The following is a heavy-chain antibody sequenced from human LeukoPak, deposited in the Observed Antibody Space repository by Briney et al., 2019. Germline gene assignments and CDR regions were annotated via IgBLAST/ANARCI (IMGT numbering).Heavy chain of an antibody. CDR3: AKDLLRLGESPDY. J-gene: IGHJ4*02. CDR2: IWYDGSNK. V-gene: IGHV3-33*06. D-gene: IGHD3-16*01. Sequence: PGGSLRLSCAASGFTFSSYGMHWVRQAPGKGLEWVAVIWYDGSNKYYADSVKGRFTISGDNSKNTLYLQMNSLRAEDTAVYYYAKDLLRLGESPDYWGQGTLVTVSS. CDR1: GFTFSSYG.